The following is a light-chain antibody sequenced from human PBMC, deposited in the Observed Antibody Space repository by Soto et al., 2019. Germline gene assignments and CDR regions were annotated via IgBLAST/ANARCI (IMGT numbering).Light chain of an antibody. CDR3: SSYTASTTLFL. CDR1: TSDFSRSNY. Sequence: QSVLTQPASVSGSPGQSIIISCTGTTSDFSRSNYVAWYQQLPGKAPKLLIYEVTNRPSGVSNRFSGSKSGDTASLTISGLQSDDEADYYCSSYTASTTLFLFGSGTKVTVL. J-gene: IGLJ1*01. V-gene: IGLV2-14*01. CDR2: EVT.